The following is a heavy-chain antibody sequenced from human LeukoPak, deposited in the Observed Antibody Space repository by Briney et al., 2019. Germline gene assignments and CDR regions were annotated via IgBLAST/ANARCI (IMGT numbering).Heavy chain of an antibody. CDR3: ARGPLVRLPSSFDP. CDR1: GYTFTGYD. CDR2: MNPNSGNT. D-gene: IGHD3-16*02. J-gene: IGHJ5*02. Sequence: ASVKVSCKASGYTFTGYDINWVRQATGQGLEWMGWMNPNSGNTGSAQRFQGRITMTRDTSISTAYMELSSLRSEDTAVCYCARGPLVRLPSSFDPWGQGTLVTVSS. V-gene: IGHV1-8*01.